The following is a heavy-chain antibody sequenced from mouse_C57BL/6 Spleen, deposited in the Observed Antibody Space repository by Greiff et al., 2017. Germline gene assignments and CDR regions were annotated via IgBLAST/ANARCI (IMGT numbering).Heavy chain of an antibody. Sequence: VQLQQPGAELVKPGASVKLSCKASGYTFTSYWMQWVKQRPGQGLEWIGEIDPSDSYTNYNQKFKGKATLTVDPSSSTAYMQLSSLTSEDSAVYYCARAATVAYYFDYWGQGTTLTVSS. V-gene: IGHV1-50*01. D-gene: IGHD1-1*01. J-gene: IGHJ2*01. CDR3: ARAATVAYYFDY. CDR1: GYTFTSYW. CDR2: IDPSDSYT.